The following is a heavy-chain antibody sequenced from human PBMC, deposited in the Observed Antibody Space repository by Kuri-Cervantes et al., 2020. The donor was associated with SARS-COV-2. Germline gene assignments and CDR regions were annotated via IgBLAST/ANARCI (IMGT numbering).Heavy chain of an antibody. CDR1: GFTFSNAW. Sequence: GESLKISCAASGFTFSNAWMNWVRQAPGKGLEWVGRITSKTDGGTTDYAATVKVRFTISSDDSKNTLYLQMNSMKTEDTAVYYCTTDTPLSQHYDFWSGYHYGMGVWGQGTTVTVSS. D-gene: IGHD3-3*01. CDR3: TTDTPLSQHYDFWSGYHYGMGV. CDR2: ITSKTDGGTT. V-gene: IGHV3-15*07. J-gene: IGHJ6*02.